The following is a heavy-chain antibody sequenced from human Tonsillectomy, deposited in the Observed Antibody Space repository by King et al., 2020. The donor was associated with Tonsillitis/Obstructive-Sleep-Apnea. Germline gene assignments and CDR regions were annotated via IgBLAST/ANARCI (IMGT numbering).Heavy chain of an antibody. CDR2: FNPMTSST. Sequence: VQLVESGAEVKKPWASVKISCKTSGYQFISYYMHWVRQVPGQGLEWMGIFNPMTSSTRSAQKFQGRVTMTRDTATSTVHMELDSLGSEDTAVYYCARDACVGYGRWTLDIWGKGTMVTVSS. D-gene: IGHD5-18*01. CDR1: GYQFISYY. CDR3: ARDACVGYGRWTLDI. J-gene: IGHJ3*02. V-gene: IGHV1-46*01.